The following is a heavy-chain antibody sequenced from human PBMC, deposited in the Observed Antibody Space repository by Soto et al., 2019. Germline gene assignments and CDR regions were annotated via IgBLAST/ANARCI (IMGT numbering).Heavy chain of an antibody. CDR2: INAGNGNT. D-gene: IGHD3-22*01. Sequence: QVQLVQSGAEVKKPGASVKVSCKASGYNFTSYAMHWVRQAPGQRLEWMGWINAGNGNTKYSQKFQGRVTITRDTSASTAYMELSSLRSEDTAVYYCASALYYYDSSGYRGDAFDIWGQGTMVTVSS. V-gene: IGHV1-3*01. CDR3: ASALYYYDSSGYRGDAFDI. CDR1: GYNFTSYA. J-gene: IGHJ3*02.